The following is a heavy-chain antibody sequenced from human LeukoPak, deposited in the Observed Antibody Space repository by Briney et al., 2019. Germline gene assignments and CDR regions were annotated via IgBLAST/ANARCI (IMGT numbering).Heavy chain of an antibody. V-gene: IGHV3-30-3*01. CDR2: ISYDGSNK. CDR3: ARAPAYCSSTSCSTFDY. CDR1: GFTFGSYA. Sequence: GGPLRLSCAASGFTFGSYAMYWVRQAPGKGLEWVAVISYDGSNKYYADSVRGRFTISRDNSKNTLYLQMNNLRAEDTAVYYCARAPAYCSSTSCSTFDYWGQGTLVTVSS. D-gene: IGHD2-2*02. J-gene: IGHJ4*02.